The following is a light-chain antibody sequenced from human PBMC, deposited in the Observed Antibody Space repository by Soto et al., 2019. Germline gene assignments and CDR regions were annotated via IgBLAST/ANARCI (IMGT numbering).Light chain of an antibody. Sequence: DIVMTQSPLSLPVTPGEPASISCRSSQSLLYSNGYNYLDWYLQKPGQSPQVLIYLGSNRASGVPDRFRGSGSCTDFTLKISRMEAGDVGVYYCMQTIELPYTLGQGTKLEI. V-gene: IGKV2-28*01. J-gene: IGKJ2*01. CDR3: MQTIELPYT. CDR2: LGS. CDR1: QSLLYSNGYNY.